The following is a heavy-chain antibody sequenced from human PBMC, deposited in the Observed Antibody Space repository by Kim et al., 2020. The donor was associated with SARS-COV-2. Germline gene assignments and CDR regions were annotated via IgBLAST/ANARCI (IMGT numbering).Heavy chain of an antibody. Sequence: SETLSLTCTVSGGSISSYYWSWIRQPPGKGLEWIGYIYYSGSTNYNPSLKSRVTISVDTSKNQFSLKLSSVTAADTAVYYCARDLTYYYDSSGYPYYYGMDVWGQGTTVTVSS. J-gene: IGHJ6*02. CDR2: IYYSGST. CDR3: ARDLTYYYDSSGYPYYYGMDV. CDR1: GGSISSYY. V-gene: IGHV4-59*01. D-gene: IGHD3-22*01.